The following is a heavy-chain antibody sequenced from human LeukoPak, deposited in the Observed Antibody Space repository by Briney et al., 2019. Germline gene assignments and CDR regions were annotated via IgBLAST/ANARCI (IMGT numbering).Heavy chain of an antibody. Sequence: ASVKVSCKASGYTFTSYGISWVRQAPGQGLEWMGWISAYNGNTNYAQKLEGRVTSSTDTSTSTAYMELRSLRSDDTAVYYCARVVWGVATIYCAAPFDYWGQGTLVTVSS. CDR2: ISAYNGNT. CDR1: GYTFTSYG. V-gene: IGHV1-18*01. CDR3: ARVVWGVATIYCAAPFDY. D-gene: IGHD5-12*01. J-gene: IGHJ4*02.